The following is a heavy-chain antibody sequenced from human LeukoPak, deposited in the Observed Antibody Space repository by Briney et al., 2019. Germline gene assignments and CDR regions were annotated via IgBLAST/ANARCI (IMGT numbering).Heavy chain of an antibody. J-gene: IGHJ5*02. CDR3: ARVKGRTGRAGFDP. V-gene: IGHV3-7*01. CDR2: IKQDGSEK. Sequence: PGGSLRLSCAASGFTFSSYWMSWVRQAPGKGLGWVANIKQDGSEKYYVDSVRGRFTISRDNAKNSLYLQMNSLRAEDTAVYYCARVKGRTGRAGFDPWGQGTLVTVSS. CDR1: GFTFSSYW.